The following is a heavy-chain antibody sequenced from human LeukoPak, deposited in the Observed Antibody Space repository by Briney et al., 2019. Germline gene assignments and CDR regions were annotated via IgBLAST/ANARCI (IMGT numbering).Heavy chain of an antibody. CDR1: EFTFSSYA. Sequence: QPGGSLRLSCAASEFTFSSYAMHWVRQAPGKGLEWVAVISYDGSNKDYGDSVRGRLTISRDNSKDALYLQMKSLRPEDTAVYYCTRAVGEGWFDPWGQGTLVTVSS. D-gene: IGHD1-26*01. CDR2: ISYDGSNK. CDR3: TRAVGEGWFDP. J-gene: IGHJ5*02. V-gene: IGHV3-30*04.